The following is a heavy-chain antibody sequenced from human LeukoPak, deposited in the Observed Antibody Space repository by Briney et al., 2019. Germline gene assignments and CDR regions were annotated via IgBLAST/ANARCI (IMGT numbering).Heavy chain of an antibody. CDR2: LSGSGVST. Sequence: GGSLRLSCAASGFTFSSYAMSWVRQAPGKGLEWVSALSGSGVSTYYADSVKGRFTISRDNSKNTLYLQMNSLRSEDTAVYYCAKEGGYAYGDYHPGYWGQGTLVTVSS. CDR1: GFTFSSYA. J-gene: IGHJ4*02. V-gene: IGHV3-23*01. CDR3: AKEGGYAYGDYHPGY. D-gene: IGHD4-17*01.